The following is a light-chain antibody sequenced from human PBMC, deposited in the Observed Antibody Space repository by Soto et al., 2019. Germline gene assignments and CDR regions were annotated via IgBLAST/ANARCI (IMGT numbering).Light chain of an antibody. Sequence: DIQLAQSPSSVSASVGDRVTITCWASQGIGSWLAWYQQKPGKAPKLLIYAASTLQSGVPSRFSGSGSGTDFTLTISSLQPEDFASYHWQQANSFPPTFGGGTKVEIQ. CDR3: QQANSFPPT. CDR1: QGIGSW. CDR2: AAS. V-gene: IGKV1D-12*01. J-gene: IGKJ4*01.